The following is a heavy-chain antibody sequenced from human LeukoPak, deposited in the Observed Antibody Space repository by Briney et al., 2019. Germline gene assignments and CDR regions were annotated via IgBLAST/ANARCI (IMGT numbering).Heavy chain of an antibody. D-gene: IGHD1-26*01. J-gene: IGHJ4*02. Sequence: GGSLRLSWAASGFTFSSYGMHWVRQAPGKGLEWVAVIWYDGSNKYYADSVKGRFTISRDNSKNTLYLQMNSLRAEDTAVYYCARDGGWLSVGAYDYWGQGTLVTVSS. V-gene: IGHV3-33*01. CDR1: GFTFSSYG. CDR3: ARDGGWLSVGAYDY. CDR2: IWYDGSNK.